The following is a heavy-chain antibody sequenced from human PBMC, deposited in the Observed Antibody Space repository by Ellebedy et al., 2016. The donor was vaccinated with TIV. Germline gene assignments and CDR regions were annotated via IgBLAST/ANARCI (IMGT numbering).Heavy chain of an antibody. J-gene: IGHJ4*02. CDR2: ISDNAVST. Sequence: PGGSLRLSCAASGFTFSNYVMSWVRQAPGKGLEWVSAISDNAVSTYYADSVKGRFTISRDNSKNTLYLQMNSLRAEDTAVYYCARERGRGATTVDYWGQGTLVTVSS. V-gene: IGHV3-23*01. D-gene: IGHD1-26*01. CDR1: GFTFSNYV. CDR3: ARERGRGATTVDY.